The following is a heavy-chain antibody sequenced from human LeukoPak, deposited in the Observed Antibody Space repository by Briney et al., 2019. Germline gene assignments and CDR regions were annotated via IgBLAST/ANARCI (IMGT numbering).Heavy chain of an antibody. Sequence: GRSLSLSCAASGFTFSSYAMHWVRQAPGKGLEWVAVISYDGSNKYYADSVKGRFTISRDNSKNTLYLQMNSLRAEDTAVYYCARDLYGSGSYPVSLFDYWGQGTLVTVSS. D-gene: IGHD3-10*01. J-gene: IGHJ4*02. CDR2: ISYDGSNK. CDR1: GFTFSSYA. CDR3: ARDLYGSGSYPVSLFDY. V-gene: IGHV3-30*04.